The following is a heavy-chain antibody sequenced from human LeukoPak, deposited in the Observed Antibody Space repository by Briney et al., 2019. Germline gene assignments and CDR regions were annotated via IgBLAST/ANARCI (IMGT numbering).Heavy chain of an antibody. CDR3: ARGSPTVDTAMANPYYYYGMDV. D-gene: IGHD5-18*01. V-gene: IGHV4-34*01. CDR1: GGSFSGYY. J-gene: IGHJ6*02. CDR2: INHSGST. Sequence: SETLSLTCAVYGGSFSGYYWSWIRQPPGKGLEWIGEINHSGSTNYNPSLKSRVTISVDTSKNQFSLKLSSVTPEDTAVYYCARGSPTVDTAMANPYYYYGMDVWGQGTTVTVSS.